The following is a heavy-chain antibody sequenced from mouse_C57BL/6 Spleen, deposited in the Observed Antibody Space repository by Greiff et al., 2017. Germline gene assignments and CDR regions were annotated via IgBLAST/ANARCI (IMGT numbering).Heavy chain of an antibody. CDR1: GYAFSSYW. D-gene: IGHD1-1*01. J-gene: IGHJ2*01. CDR2: IYPGDGDT. Sequence: VQLQQSGAELVKPGASVKISCKASGYAFSSYWMNWVKQRPGKGLEWIGQIYPGDGDTNYNGKFKGKATLTADKSSSTAYMQLSSLTSEDSAVYFCARGGLLRDFDYWGQGTTLTVSS. CDR3: ARGGLLRDFDY. V-gene: IGHV1-80*01.